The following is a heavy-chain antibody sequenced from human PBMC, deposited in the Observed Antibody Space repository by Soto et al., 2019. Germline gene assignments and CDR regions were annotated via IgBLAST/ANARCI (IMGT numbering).Heavy chain of an antibody. CDR2: INPNSGGT. D-gene: IGHD3-22*01. V-gene: IGHV1-2*02. CDR1: EYTFTGYY. J-gene: IGHJ3*02. CDR3: AKAYYYDGSGRYGAFDI. Sequence: SVKVSCKASEYTFTGYYMHWVRQAPGQGLEWMGWINPNSGGTNYAQKFQGRVTMTRDTSISTAYMELSRLRSDDTAVYYCAKAYYYDGSGRYGAFDIWGQGTMVTVSS.